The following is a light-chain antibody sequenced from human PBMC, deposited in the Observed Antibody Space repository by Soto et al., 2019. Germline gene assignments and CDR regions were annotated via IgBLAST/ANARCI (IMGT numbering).Light chain of an antibody. Sequence: QSLLTQSPSASGTPGQTVTISCSGSTSNIGTNAVNWYQHLPGTAPKLVVYGTNQRPSGVPDRFSGSKSGTSGSLAIGGLQSEDEADYYCAAWDDGLNVWVFGGGTKLTVL. J-gene: IGLJ3*02. CDR1: TSNIGTNA. CDR3: AAWDDGLNVWV. V-gene: IGLV1-44*01. CDR2: GTN.